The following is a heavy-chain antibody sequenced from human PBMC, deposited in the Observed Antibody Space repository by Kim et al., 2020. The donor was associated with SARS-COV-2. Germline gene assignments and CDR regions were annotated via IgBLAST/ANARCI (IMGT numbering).Heavy chain of an antibody. CDR3: ARDLGFINDGTGYYYR. CDR2: IRNNGSNI. V-gene: IGHV3-33*08. Sequence: GGSLRLSCAASGFTFSSYSMNWVRQAPGKGLEWVSVIRNNGSNIYYADSVKGRFTISRDNSKNSLYLQMNSLRAEDTAVYYCARDLGFINDGTGYYYR. CDR1: GFTFSSYS. J-gene: IGHJ6*01. D-gene: IGHD3-22*01.